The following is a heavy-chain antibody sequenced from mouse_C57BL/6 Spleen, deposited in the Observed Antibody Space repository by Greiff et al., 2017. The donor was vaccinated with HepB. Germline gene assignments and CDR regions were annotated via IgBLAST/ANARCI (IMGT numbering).Heavy chain of an antibody. D-gene: IGHD1-1*01. CDR2: IYPGDGDT. Sequence: VQLQQSGPELVKPGASVKISCKASGYAFSSSWMNWVKQRPGKGLEWIGRIYPGDGDTNYNGKFKGKATLTADKSSSTAYMQLSSLTSEDSAVYFCAKGGYYYGSRGFAYWGQGTLVTVSA. V-gene: IGHV1-82*01. CDR3: AKGGYYYGSRGFAY. CDR1: GYAFSSSW. J-gene: IGHJ3*01.